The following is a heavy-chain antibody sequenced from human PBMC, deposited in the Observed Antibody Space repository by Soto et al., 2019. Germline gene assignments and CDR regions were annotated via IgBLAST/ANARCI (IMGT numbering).Heavy chain of an antibody. CDR1: GGSISSGYYY. D-gene: IGHD3-10*01. CDR3: ESYSLYGMDV. V-gene: IGHV4-30-4*01. J-gene: IGHJ6*01. CDR2: IYYSGNT. Sequence: SETLSLTCSVSGGSISSGYYYWSWIRQPPGKGLEWIGNIYYSGNTYYNPSLKSRLIISIDTSKNQLSLKVGSVTAADTAVYYCESYSLYGMDVWGQGTTVTVSS.